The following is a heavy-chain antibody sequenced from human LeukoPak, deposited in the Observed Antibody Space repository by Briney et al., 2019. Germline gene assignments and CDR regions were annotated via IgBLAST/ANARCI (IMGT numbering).Heavy chain of an antibody. J-gene: IGHJ6*02. Sequence: GGSLRLSCAASGFTFSSYSMNWVPQAPGKGREWISYISGSSKIIHWAESLKGRFTISRDNAKNSLYLQMNSLRDEDTAVYYCARDYSSSGTFFGYYYGMDVWGQGTTVTVSS. CDR3: ARDYSSSGTFFGYYYGMDV. D-gene: IGHD2-2*01. CDR1: GFTFSSYS. V-gene: IGHV3-48*02. CDR2: ISGSSKII.